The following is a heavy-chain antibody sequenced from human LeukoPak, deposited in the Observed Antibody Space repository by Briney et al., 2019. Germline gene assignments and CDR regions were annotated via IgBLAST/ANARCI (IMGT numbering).Heavy chain of an antibody. CDR2: IYYSGST. D-gene: IGHD3-16*01. J-gene: IGHJ4*02. CDR1: GGSISSSSYY. CDR3: ARHHWGEAPQYFFDY. Sequence: PSETLSLTCTVSGGSISSSSYYWGWIRQPPGKGLEWVGSIYYSGSTYYNPSLKSRVTISVDTSKNQFSLKLSSATAADTAVYYCARHHWGEAPQYFFDYWGQGTLVTVSS. V-gene: IGHV4-39*01.